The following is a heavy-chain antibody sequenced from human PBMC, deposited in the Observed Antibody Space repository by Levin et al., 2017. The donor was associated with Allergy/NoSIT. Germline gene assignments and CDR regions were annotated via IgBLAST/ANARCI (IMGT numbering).Heavy chain of an antibody. J-gene: IGHJ3*02. V-gene: IGHV3-53*01. CDR3: ARDRPYYDYIWGSYRRSDAFDI. Sequence: GGSLRLSCAASGFTVSSNYMSWVRQAPGKGLEWVSVIYSGGSTYYADSVKGRFTISRDNSKNTLYLQMNSLRAEDTAVYYCARDRPYYDYIWGSYRRSDAFDIWGQGTMVTVSS. CDR2: IYSGGST. D-gene: IGHD3-16*02. CDR1: GFTVSSNY.